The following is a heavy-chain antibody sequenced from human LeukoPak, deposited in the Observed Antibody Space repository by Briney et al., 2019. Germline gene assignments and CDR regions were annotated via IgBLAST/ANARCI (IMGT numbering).Heavy chain of an antibody. D-gene: IGHD2-2*02. CDR2: ISGSGGST. J-gene: IGHJ4*02. Sequence: GGSLRLSCAASGFTFSSYAMSWVRQAPGKGLEWVSAISGSGGSTYYADSVKGRFTISGDNSKNTLYLQMNSLRAEDTAVYYCAKEAFRYCSSTSCYRGDYWGQGTLVTVSS. CDR1: GFTFSSYA. CDR3: AKEAFRYCSSTSCYRGDY. V-gene: IGHV3-23*01.